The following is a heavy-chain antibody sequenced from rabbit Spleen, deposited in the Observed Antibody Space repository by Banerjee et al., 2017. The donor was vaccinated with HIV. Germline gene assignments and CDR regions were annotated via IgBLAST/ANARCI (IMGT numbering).Heavy chain of an antibody. Sequence: SLEESGGDLVKPGASLTLTCTASGVSFTISSYMCWVRQAPGKGLEWIACIDSGSSGFTYFATWTKGRFTISKTSSTTVTLQMTRLTAADTATYFCARDLVVAIGWNFNLWGQGTLVTVS. D-gene: IGHD3-3*01. CDR1: GVSFTISSY. CDR2: IDSGSSGFT. CDR3: ARDLVVAIGWNFNL. J-gene: IGHJ4*01. V-gene: IGHV1S40*01.